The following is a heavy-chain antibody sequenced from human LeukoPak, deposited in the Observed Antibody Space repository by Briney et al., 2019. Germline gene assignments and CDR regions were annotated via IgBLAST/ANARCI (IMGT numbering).Heavy chain of an antibody. V-gene: IGHV3-23*01. Sequence: GGSLRLSCAASGFTFSSYAMRWVRQAPGKGLEWVSAISGSGGSTYYADSVKGRFTISRDNSKNTLYLKMNSLRAEETAVYYCAKVRQGYYGSGSYFYFDYWGQGTLVTVSS. CDR1: GFTFSSYA. CDR2: ISGSGGST. CDR3: AKVRQGYYGSGSYFYFDY. D-gene: IGHD3-10*01. J-gene: IGHJ4*02.